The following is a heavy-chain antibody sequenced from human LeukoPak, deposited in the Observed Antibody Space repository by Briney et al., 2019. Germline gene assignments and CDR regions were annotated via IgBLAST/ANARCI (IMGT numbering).Heavy chain of an antibody. J-gene: IGHJ4*02. D-gene: IGHD3-9*01. CDR3: ARSPYDILTGYYTGHFDY. V-gene: IGHV3-53*01. CDR1: GFTFSSNY. CDR2: IYSGGST. Sequence: GGSLRLSCAASGFTFSSNYMSWVRQAPGKGLEWVSVIYSGGSTYYADSVKGRFTISRDNSKNTLYLQMNSLRAEDTAVYYCARSPYDILTGYYTGHFDYWGQGTLVTVSS.